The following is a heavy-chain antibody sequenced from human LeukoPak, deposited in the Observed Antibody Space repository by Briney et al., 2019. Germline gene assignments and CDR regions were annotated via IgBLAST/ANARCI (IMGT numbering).Heavy chain of an antibody. CDR1: GGSISSYY. D-gene: IGHD3-10*01. V-gene: IGHV4-59*01. J-gene: IGHJ5*02. CDR2: ISYSGST. CDR3: ARERLLWFRELGWFDP. Sequence: SETLSLTCTVSGGSISSYYWSWIRQPPGKGLEWIGYISYSGSTNYNPSLKSRVTISVDTSKNQFSLKLSSVTAADTAVYYCARERLLWFRELGWFDPWGQGTLVTVSS.